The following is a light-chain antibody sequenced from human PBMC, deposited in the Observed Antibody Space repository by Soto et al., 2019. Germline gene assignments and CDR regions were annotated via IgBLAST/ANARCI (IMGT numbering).Light chain of an antibody. V-gene: IGKV3-20*01. CDR3: QQYGDSPRT. CDR1: QGVTSGY. Sequence: EIVLTQSPGTLSLSPGERGTLSCRASQGVTSGYLAWYQQKPGQPPRLLIYGASSRATGIPDRFSGSGSGTDFTLTISRLEPEDFAVYYCQQYGDSPRTFGQGTKVDIK. J-gene: IGKJ1*01. CDR2: GAS.